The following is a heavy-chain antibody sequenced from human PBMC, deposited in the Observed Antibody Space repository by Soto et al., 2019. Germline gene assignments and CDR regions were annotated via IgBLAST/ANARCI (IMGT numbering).Heavy chain of an antibody. CDR1: GDSVSRHSAA. J-gene: IGHJ3*02. Sequence: SQTLSLTCAISGDSVSRHSAAWNWIRQSPSRGLEWLGRTYYRSKWYNDYEVSVKSRININPDTSKNQFSLELNSGSPEDTAVNYCARDSSDWTHAVDIWGQGTMVTVSS. D-gene: IGHD1-1*01. V-gene: IGHV6-1*01. CDR3: ARDSSDWTHAVDI. CDR2: TYYRSKWYN.